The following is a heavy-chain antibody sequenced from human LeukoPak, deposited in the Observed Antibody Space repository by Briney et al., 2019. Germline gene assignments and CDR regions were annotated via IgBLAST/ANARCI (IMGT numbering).Heavy chain of an antibody. Sequence: GGSLRLSCAASGFTFSSYGMHWVRQAPGKGLEWVAFIRYDGSNKYYADSVKGRFTISRDNSKNTLYLQMNSLRAEDTAVYYCAKVGDSPPENAFDIWGQGTMVTVSS. D-gene: IGHD5-12*01. CDR1: GFTFSSYG. CDR3: AKVGDSPPENAFDI. J-gene: IGHJ3*02. CDR2: IRYDGSNK. V-gene: IGHV3-30*02.